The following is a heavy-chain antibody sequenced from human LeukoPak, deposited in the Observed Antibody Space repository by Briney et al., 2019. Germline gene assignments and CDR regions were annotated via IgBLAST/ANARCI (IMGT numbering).Heavy chain of an antibody. CDR3: AKDLWKSDDAFDI. J-gene: IGHJ3*02. CDR1: GFTFSSYE. Sequence: GGSLRLSCAASGFTFSSYEMNWVRQAPGKGLEWVSYISSSGRTICYAESVKGRFTISRDNAKNSLYLQMNSLRAEDTAVYYCAKDLWKSDDAFDIWGQGTMVTVSS. D-gene: IGHD1-1*01. V-gene: IGHV3-48*03. CDR2: ISSSGRTI.